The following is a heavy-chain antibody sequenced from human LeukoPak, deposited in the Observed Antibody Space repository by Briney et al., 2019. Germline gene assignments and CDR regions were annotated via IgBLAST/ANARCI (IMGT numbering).Heavy chain of an antibody. J-gene: IGHJ4*02. CDR3: AKEGMIRGVIDY. CDR2: IYYSGST. D-gene: IGHD3-10*01. Sequence: SETLSPTCTVSGGSISSYYWSWIRQPPGKGLEWIGYIYYSGSTNYNPSLKSRVTMSLDTSKNQFSLRLHSMTAADTAVYYCAKEGMIRGVIDYWGQGALVTVSS. CDR1: GGSISSYY. V-gene: IGHV4-59*12.